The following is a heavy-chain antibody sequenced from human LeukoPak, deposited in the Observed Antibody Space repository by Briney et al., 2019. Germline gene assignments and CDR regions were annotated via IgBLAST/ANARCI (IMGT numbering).Heavy chain of an antibody. CDR2: IYPGYSDT. D-gene: IGHD6-13*01. CDR3: ARFALSSSLDY. CDR1: GYRLTNNW. J-gene: IGHJ4*02. Sequence: GESLKISCKVSGYRLTNNWIGWVRQVPGKGLEWMGIIYPGYSDTRYSPSFQGQVTFSVDTSTSTVYLQWSSLRASDTAIYYCARFALSSSLDYWGQGTLVTVSP. V-gene: IGHV5-51*01.